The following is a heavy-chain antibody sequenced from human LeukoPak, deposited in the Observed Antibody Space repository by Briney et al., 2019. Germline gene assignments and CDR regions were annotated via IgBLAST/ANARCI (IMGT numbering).Heavy chain of an antibody. CDR3: AAELAVGRGCFDY. Sequence: SVKVSCKASGFTFSSSVLHWVRQARGQRLEWIGWLVVGSGYTSCAQNFQERVTLTRDMSTSTSFMELSSLRSEDTAVYYCAAELAVGRGCFDYWGQGTLVTVSS. CDR1: GFTFSSSV. V-gene: IGHV1-58*01. J-gene: IGHJ4*02. CDR2: LVVGSGYT. D-gene: IGHD1-1*01.